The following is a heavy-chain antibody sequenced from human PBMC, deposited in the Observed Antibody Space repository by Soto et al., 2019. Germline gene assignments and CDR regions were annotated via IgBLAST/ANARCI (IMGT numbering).Heavy chain of an antibody. CDR3: AKGGGNYFGY. CDR1: GFTFDEYT. D-gene: IGHD3-16*01. J-gene: IGHJ4*02. Sequence: PGGSLRLSCAASGFTFDEYTMHWVRQAPGRGLEWVSAISWTSGALGYADSVKGRFTISRDNAKNSLYLQMNSLRPEDTAFYYCAKGGGNYFGYWGQGTLVTVSS. V-gene: IGHV3-9*01. CDR2: ISWTSGAL.